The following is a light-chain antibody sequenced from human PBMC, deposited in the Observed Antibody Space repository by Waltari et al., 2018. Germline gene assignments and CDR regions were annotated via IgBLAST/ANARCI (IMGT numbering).Light chain of an antibody. CDR1: QSVSSSY. V-gene: IGKV3-20*01. CDR3: QQYGSLPKA. Sequence: PGRASQSVSSSYLAWYQQKLGQAPTLLIYGADSRATGIPHRFSGSGSGTDCTLTIRRLVPVDYAVDYCQQYGSLPKAFGQGTKVDIK. CDR2: GAD. J-gene: IGKJ1*01.